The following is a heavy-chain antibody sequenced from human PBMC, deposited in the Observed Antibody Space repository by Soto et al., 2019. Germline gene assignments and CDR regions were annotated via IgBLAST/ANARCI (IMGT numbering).Heavy chain of an antibody. D-gene: IGHD2-2*01. J-gene: IGHJ3*02. CDR2: IYYSGST. V-gene: IGHV4-59*08. CDR1: GGSISSYY. Sequence: SETLSLTCTVSGGSISSYYWSWIRQPPGKGLEWIGYIYYSGSTNYNPSLKSRVTISVDTSKNQFSLKLSSVTAADTAVYYCARHYAPFYCSSTSCHYRPNDAFDIWGQGTMVTVSS. CDR3: ARHYAPFYCSSTSCHYRPNDAFDI.